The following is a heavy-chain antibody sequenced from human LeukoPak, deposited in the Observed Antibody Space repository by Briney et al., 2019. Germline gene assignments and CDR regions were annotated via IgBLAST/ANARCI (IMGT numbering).Heavy chain of an antibody. D-gene: IGHD3-10*01. Sequence: SGTLSLTCAVSGGSFSSSNWWSWVRPPPGKGLEWTGEIYHSGSTNYNPSLKSRVTISVDKSKNQFSLKMSSVTAADTAVYYCARNTVRGGFDYWGQGTLVTVSS. J-gene: IGHJ4*02. CDR3: ARNTVRGGFDY. V-gene: IGHV4-4*02. CDR1: GGSFSSSNW. CDR2: IYHSGST.